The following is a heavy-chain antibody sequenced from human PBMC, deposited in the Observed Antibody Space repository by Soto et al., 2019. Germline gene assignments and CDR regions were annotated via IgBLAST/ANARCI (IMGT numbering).Heavy chain of an antibody. D-gene: IGHD1-26*01. Sequence: AASGFTFDDYAMHWVRQGPGKGLEWVSGISWNSDMITYADSVKGRFTVSRDNAKNSLDLEMNSLRVEDTALYYCVKDTYILVGATHLDSWGQGTLVTVSS. CDR1: GFTFDDYA. CDR3: VKDTYILVGATHLDS. V-gene: IGHV3-9*01. J-gene: IGHJ4*02. CDR2: ISWNSDMI.